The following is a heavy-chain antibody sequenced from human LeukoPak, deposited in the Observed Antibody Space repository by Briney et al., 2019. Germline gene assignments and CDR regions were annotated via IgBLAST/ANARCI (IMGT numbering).Heavy chain of an antibody. CDR2: IYHSGST. D-gene: IGHD6-19*01. CDR3: ARHVRKWSFSVAGTPLVFDY. Sequence: PSETLSLTCTVSGYSISSGYYWGWIRQPPGKGLEWIGSIYHSGSTYYNPSLKSRVTISVDTSKNQFSLKLSSVTAADTAVYYCARHVRKWSFSVAGTPLVFDYWGQGTLVTVSS. J-gene: IGHJ4*02. CDR1: GYSISSGYY. V-gene: IGHV4-38-2*02.